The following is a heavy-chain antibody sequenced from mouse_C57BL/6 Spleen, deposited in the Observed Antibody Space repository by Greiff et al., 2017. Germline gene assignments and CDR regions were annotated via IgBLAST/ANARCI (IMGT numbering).Heavy chain of an antibody. CDR1: GYTFTSYG. Sequence: QVQLKQSGAELARPGASVKLSCKASGYTFTSYGISWVKQRTGQGLEWIGEIYPRSGNTYYNETFKGQATLTVDKSSSTAYMELRSLTSDDSAVYFCAREGGRYFDVWGTGTTVTVSS. J-gene: IGHJ1*03. V-gene: IGHV1-81*01. CDR2: IYPRSGNT. CDR3: AREGGRYFDV.